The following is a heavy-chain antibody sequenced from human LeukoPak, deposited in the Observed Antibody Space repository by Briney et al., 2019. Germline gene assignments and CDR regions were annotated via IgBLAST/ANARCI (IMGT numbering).Heavy chain of an antibody. Sequence: GGSLRLSCAASGFAFNNYVMSGVCQAPGRGLEWGGRIRNTANRPTTEYAASVKGRFTISRDDSKNSRHLQMNSVKIEDTAVYYCARGDYYDSSGMPWGQGTLVTVSS. CDR1: GFAFNNYV. CDR2: IRNTANRPTT. D-gene: IGHD3-22*01. V-gene: IGHV3-72*01. J-gene: IGHJ5*02. CDR3: ARGDYYDSSGMP.